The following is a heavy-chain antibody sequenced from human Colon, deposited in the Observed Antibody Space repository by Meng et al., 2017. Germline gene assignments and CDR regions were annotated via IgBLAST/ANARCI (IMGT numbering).Heavy chain of an antibody. J-gene: IGHJ4*02. CDR3: TTWYGEY. V-gene: IGHV6-1*01. D-gene: IGHD3-10*01. CDR1: GDSVSSNRAL. CDR2: TYYRSEWQN. Sequence: QVHVQQPAPGLVKPSHTLSPSCASSGDSVSSNRALWHWVRQSPSRGLEWLGQTYYRSEWQNHYGVSVKSRITINADTSRNHFSLHLNSVTPEDTAVYYCTTWYGEYWGQGTLVTVSS.